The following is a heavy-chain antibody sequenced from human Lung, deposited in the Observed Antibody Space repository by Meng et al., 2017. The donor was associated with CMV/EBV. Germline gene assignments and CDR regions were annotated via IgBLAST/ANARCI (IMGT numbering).Heavy chain of an antibody. Sequence: VELVGAGGGFVQPGGSLRLSCAASGLTFSNYWMHWVRQVPGKAPVWVSRIDSQESSMTYADSVKGRFTVSRDNGKNTLYLQMNSLRIEDTAVYYCVREGGQWFYWGQGTLVTVSS. CDR2: IDSQESSM. J-gene: IGHJ4*02. CDR3: VREGGQWFY. V-gene: IGHV3-74*03. D-gene: IGHD3-22*01. CDR1: GLTFSNYW.